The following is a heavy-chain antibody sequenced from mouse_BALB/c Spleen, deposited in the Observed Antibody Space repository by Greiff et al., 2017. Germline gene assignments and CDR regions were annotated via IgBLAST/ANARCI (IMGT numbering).Heavy chain of an antibody. J-gene: IGHJ2*01. CDR1: GFTFSSYT. CDR2: ISNGGGST. Sequence: DVKLVESGGGLVQPGGSLKLSCAASGFTFSSYTMSWVRQTPEKRLEWVAYISNGGGSTYYPDTVKGRFTISRDNAKNTLYLQMSSLKSEDTAMYYCARHGYFDYWGQGTTLTVSS. CDR3: ARHGYFDY. V-gene: IGHV5-12-2*01.